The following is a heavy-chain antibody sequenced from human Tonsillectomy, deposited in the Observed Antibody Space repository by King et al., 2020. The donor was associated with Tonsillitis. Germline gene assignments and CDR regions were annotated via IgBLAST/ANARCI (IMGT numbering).Heavy chain of an antibody. J-gene: IGHJ3*02. CDR3: AKDKGAGHYDTSRGAFDI. CDR2: ISSSANYI. D-gene: IGHD3-22*01. CDR1: GFSFSTYD. V-gene: IGHV3-21*01. Sequence: EVQLVESGGGLVKPGGSLRLSCAPSGFSFSTYDINWVRQAPGKGLEWASSISSSANYIYYADSLKGRFTISRDNAKNSLYLQMNSLRVEDTAVYYCAKDKGAGHYDTSRGAFDIWGQGTMVTVSS.